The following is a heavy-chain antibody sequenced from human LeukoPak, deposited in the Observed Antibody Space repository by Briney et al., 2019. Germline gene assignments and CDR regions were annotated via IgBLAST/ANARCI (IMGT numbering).Heavy chain of an antibody. D-gene: IGHD3-10*01. V-gene: IGHV4-4*07. CDR3: AREVMVGGFIDY. CDR1: GGSISSDY. Sequence: SETLSLTCNVSGGSISSDYWTWIRQPAGRGLEWIGRIYTTGSTNYNPSLKSRVTMSVDTSKKQFSLNLSSVTAADTAVYYCAREVMVGGFIDYGGQEPLVTVSS. CDR2: IYTTGST. J-gene: IGHJ4*02.